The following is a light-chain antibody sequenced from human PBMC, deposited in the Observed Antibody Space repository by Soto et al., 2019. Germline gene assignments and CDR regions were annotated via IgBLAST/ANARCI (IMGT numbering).Light chain of an antibody. V-gene: IGLV1-51*01. CDR3: GTFYVKV. CDR2: DND. Sequence: QSVLTQPPSVFAAPGQRVTISCSGSYSNIGKNHVSWYQVLPGSAPKVVIYDNDKRPSGISDRFSGSKSDTSATLGITGLQTGDEADYYCGTFYVKVFGTGTKVTVL. CDR1: YSNIGKNH. J-gene: IGLJ1*01.